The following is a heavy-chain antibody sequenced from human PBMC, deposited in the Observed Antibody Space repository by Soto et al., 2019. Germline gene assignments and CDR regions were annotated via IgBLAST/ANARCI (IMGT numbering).Heavy chain of an antibody. J-gene: IGHJ6*02. CDR2: IIPIFGTA. CDR1: GGTFSSYA. D-gene: IGHD6-6*01. Sequence: QVQLVQSGAEVKKPGSSVKVSCKASGGTFSSYAISWVRQAPGQGLEWMGGIIPIFGTANYAQKFQGRVTITADDSTSTGCMELGSLRSGDTAVYSCARRGRSPQIHYGMAVWGQGATVTVSS. V-gene: IGHV1-69*12. CDR3: ARRGRSPQIHYGMAV.